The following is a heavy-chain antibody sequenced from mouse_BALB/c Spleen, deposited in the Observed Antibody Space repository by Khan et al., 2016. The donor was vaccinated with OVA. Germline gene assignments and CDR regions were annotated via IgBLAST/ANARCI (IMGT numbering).Heavy chain of an antibody. J-gene: IGHJ2*01. CDR3: ARNREPDYFDY. CDR2: IWAGGST. Sequence: QAQLKESGPGLVAPSQSLSITCTVSGFSLTSHGIHWVRQPPGKGLEWLGVIWAGGSTNYNSALMSRLRISKDSSKSQVFLKMNSLQTDDTAMYFCARNREPDYFDYWGQGTTLTVSS. CDR1: GFSLTSHG. V-gene: IGHV2-9*02.